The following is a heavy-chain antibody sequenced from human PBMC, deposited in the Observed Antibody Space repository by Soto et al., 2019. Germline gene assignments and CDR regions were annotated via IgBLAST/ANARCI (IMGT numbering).Heavy chain of an antibody. CDR1: GFTFSSYG. D-gene: IGHD3-3*01. CDR2: ISYDGSNK. Sequence: GGSLRLSCAASGFTFSSYGMHWVRQAPGKGLEWVAVISYDGSNKYYADSVKGRFTISRDNSKNTLYLQMNSLRAEDTAVYYCAKEETYYDFWSGYYKPRYYYYMDVWGKGTTVTVSS. J-gene: IGHJ6*03. V-gene: IGHV3-30*18. CDR3: AKEETYYDFWSGYYKPRYYYYMDV.